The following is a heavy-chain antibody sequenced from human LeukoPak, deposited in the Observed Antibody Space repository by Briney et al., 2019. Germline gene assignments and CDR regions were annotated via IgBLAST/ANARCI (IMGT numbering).Heavy chain of an antibody. D-gene: IGHD6-13*01. Sequence: PSETLSLTCTVSGGSISSYYWSWIRQPPGKGLEWIGYIYYSGSTNYNPSLKSRVTISVDTSKNQFSLKLSSVTAADTAVYYCARYDKGIAAAEDWGQGTLVTVSS. J-gene: IGHJ4*02. CDR2: IYYSGST. CDR1: GGSISSYY. V-gene: IGHV4-59*01. CDR3: ARYDKGIAAAED.